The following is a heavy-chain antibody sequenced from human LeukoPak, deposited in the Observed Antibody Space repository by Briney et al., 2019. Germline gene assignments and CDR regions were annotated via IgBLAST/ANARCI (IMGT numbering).Heavy chain of an antibody. CDR3: AKDQWLVLDY. Sequence: PGGSLRLSCAASGFTFSSYGMHWVRQAPGKGLEWVAFIRYDGSYNYYADSVKGRFTISRDNSKNTVHLQMNSLRTEDTAVYSYAKDQWLVLDYWGQGTLVTVSS. V-gene: IGHV3-30*02. CDR2: IRYDGSYN. D-gene: IGHD6-19*01. J-gene: IGHJ4*02. CDR1: GFTFSSYG.